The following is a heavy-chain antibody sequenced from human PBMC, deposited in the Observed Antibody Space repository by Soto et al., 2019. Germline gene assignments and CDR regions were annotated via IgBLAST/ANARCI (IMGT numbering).Heavy chain of an antibody. CDR3: AREGGSFNWFDP. J-gene: IGHJ5*02. CDR2: ISSSSSTI. Sequence: EVQLVESGGGLVQPGGSLRLSCAASGFTFSSYSMNWVRQAPGKGLEWVSYISSSSSTIYYADSVKGRFTISRDNAKNSLYLQMSRLRDEDTAVYYCAREGGSFNWFDPWGQGTLVTVSS. V-gene: IGHV3-48*02. CDR1: GFTFSSYS. D-gene: IGHD1-26*01.